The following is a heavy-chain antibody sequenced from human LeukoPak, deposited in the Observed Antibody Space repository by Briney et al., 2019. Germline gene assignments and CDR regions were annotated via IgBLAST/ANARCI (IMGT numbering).Heavy chain of an antibody. CDR3: ARDKSLDYYDSSADDAFDI. Sequence: PGGSLRLSCAASGFTFSSYSMNWVRQAPGKGLEWVSSISSSSSYIYYADSVKGRFTISRDNAKNSLYLQMNSLRAEDTAVYYCARDKSLDYYDSSADDAFDIWGQGTMVTVSS. CDR2: ISSSSSYI. CDR1: GFTFSSYS. D-gene: IGHD3-22*01. V-gene: IGHV3-21*01. J-gene: IGHJ3*02.